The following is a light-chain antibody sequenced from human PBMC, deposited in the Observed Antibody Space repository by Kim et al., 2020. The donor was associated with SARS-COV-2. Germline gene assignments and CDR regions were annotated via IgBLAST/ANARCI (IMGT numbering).Light chain of an antibody. CDR2: VEGDGSH. V-gene: IGLV4-69*01. Sequence: QLVLTQSPSASASLGASVKLTCTLSSGHSSYAIAWHQQQPEKGPRYLMKVEGDGSHNKGGGIPDRFSGSSSGAERYLTISSLQSEDEADYYCQTWGAGIRVFGGGTKLTVL. CDR3: QTWGAGIRV. J-gene: IGLJ3*02. CDR1: SGHSSYA.